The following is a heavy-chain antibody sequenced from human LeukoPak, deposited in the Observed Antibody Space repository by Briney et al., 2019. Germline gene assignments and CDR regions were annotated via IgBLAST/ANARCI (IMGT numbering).Heavy chain of an antibody. V-gene: IGHV1-2*06. CDR2: INTNSGGT. J-gene: IGHJ5*02. CDR3: ATRITIFGVVTWFDP. D-gene: IGHD3-3*01. CDR1: GYTFTGYY. Sequence: ASVKVSCKASGYTFTGYYMHWVRQAPGQGLEWMGRINTNSGGTNYAQKFQGRVTMTRDTSVSTDYMELSRLRSDASAVYYCATRITIFGVVTWFDPWGQGTLVTVSS.